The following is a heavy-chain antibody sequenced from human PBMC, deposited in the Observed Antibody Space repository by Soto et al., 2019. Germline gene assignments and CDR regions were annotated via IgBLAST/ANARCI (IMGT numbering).Heavy chain of an antibody. CDR1: GGTFSSYA. V-gene: IGHV1-69*13. J-gene: IGHJ4*02. CDR2: IIPIFGTA. CDR3: AGNPQSEYSGSYYFDY. Sequence: SVKVSCKASGGTFSSYAISWVRQAPGQGLEWMGGIIPIFGTANYAQKFQGRVTITADESTTTAYMELSSLRSEDTAVYYCAGNPQSEYSGSYYFDYWGQGTLVTVSS. D-gene: IGHD1-26*01.